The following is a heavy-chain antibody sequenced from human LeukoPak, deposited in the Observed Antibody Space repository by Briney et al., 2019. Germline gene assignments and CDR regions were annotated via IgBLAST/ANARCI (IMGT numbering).Heavy chain of an antibody. CDR2: ISSSGSTM. CDR1: GFTFSDYY. CDR3: AREGSTPGVDY. Sequence: GGSLRLSCAASGFTFSDYYMSWIRQAPGKGLEWVSYISSSGSTMYYADSVKGRFTISRDYAKNSLYLQMNSLRVEDTAVYYCAREGSTPGVDYWGQGTLVTVSS. V-gene: IGHV3-11*01. D-gene: IGHD2-2*01. J-gene: IGHJ4*02.